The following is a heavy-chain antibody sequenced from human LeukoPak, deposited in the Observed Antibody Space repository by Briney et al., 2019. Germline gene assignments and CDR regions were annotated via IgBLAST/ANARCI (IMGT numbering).Heavy chain of an antibody. CDR2: ISSSGGTI. J-gene: IGHJ4*02. V-gene: IGHV3-48*03. D-gene: IGHD1-26*01. CDR1: GFTFSDYE. CDR3: ARTPYSGSYQAHY. Sequence: GGSLRLSCVGSGFTFSDYEMYWVRQAPGKGLEWVSYISSSGGTIYYADSVKGRFTISRDNAKSSLYLQMNGLRAEDTAVYYCARTPYSGSYQAHYWGQGTLVTVSS.